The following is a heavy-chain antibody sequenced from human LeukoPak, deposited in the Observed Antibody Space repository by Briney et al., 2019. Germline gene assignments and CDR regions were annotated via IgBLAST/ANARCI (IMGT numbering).Heavy chain of an antibody. J-gene: IGHJ3*02. CDR1: GGSFSGYY. D-gene: IGHD3-3*01. V-gene: IGHV4-34*01. Sequence: SETLSLTCAVYGGSFSGYYWSWIRQPPGKGLEWIGEINHSGSTNYNPSLKSRVTISVDTSKSQFSLKLSSVTAADTAVYYCARSGEWNYDFWSAQLGDAFDIWGQGTMVTVSS. CDR3: ARSGEWNYDFWSAQLGDAFDI. CDR2: INHSGST.